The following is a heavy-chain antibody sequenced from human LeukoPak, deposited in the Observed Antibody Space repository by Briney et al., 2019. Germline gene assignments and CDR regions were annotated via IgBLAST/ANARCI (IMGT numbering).Heavy chain of an antibody. CDR3: ARVYSSSWYDY. J-gene: IGHJ4*02. CDR2: ISSNGGST. D-gene: IGHD6-13*01. CDR1: GFTFSSYA. V-gene: IGHV3-64*01. Sequence: GRSLRLSCAASGFTFSSYAMHWVRQAPGKGLEYVSAISSNGGSTYYANSVKGRFTISRDNSKNTLYLQMGSLRAEDMAVYYCARVYSSSWYDYWGQGTLVTVSS.